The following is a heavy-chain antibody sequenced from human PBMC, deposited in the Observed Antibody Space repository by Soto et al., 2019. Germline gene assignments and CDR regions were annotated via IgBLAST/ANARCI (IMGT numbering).Heavy chain of an antibody. J-gene: IGHJ5*02. V-gene: IGHV1-69*12. CDR1: GGTFSSYA. CDR2: IIPIFGTA. CDR3: ARAAYGDLKKNWFDP. Sequence: QVQLVQSGAEVKKPGSSVKVSCKASGGTFSSYAISWVRQAPGQGLEWMGGIIPIFGTANYAQKFQGRVTSXXDXSXXTAYMELSSLRSEDTAVYYCARAAYGDLKKNWFDPWGQGTLVTVSS. D-gene: IGHD4-17*01.